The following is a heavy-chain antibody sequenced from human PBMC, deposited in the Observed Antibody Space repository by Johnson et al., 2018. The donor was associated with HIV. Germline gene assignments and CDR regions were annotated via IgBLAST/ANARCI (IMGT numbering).Heavy chain of an antibody. Sequence: VQLVESGGGWVKPGGSLSLSCAASGFTFSDSYMNWIRQAPGKGLEWVSYISGSDGAIWYADSVKGRFTVSRDNAKNSFYLQMNSLRAYDTAVYYCARSVNAGRPFDIWGQGTMVTVS. CDR2: ISGSDGAI. CDR1: GFTFSDSY. D-gene: IGHD2-8*01. CDR3: ARSVNAGRPFDI. J-gene: IGHJ3*02. V-gene: IGHV3-11*04.